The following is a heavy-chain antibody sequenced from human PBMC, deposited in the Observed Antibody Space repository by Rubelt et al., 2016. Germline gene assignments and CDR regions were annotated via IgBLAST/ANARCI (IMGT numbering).Heavy chain of an antibody. D-gene: IGHD6-6*01. V-gene: IGHV3-53*01. Sequence: EVQLVESGGGLVKPGGSLRLSCAASGFTVSSNYMSWVRQAPGKGLEWVSVIYSGGSTYYADSVKGRFTISRDNSKNTLYLQRNSLRAEDTAVYYCARASLGSSSYGMDVWGQGTTVTVSS. J-gene: IGHJ6*02. CDR3: ARASLGSSSYGMDV. CDR2: IYSGGST. CDR1: GFTVSSNY.